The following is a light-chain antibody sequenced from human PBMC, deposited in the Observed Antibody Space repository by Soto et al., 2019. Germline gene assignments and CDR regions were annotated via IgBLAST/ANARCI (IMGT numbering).Light chain of an antibody. Sequence: SYELTQPPSVSVSPGQTASITCSGDKLGDKYACWYQQKPGQSPVLVIYQDSKRPSGIPERFSGSNSENTATLTISGTQALDEDDYYCQAWDSSTVVFGGGTKLTVL. V-gene: IGLV3-1*01. CDR1: KLGDKY. CDR2: QDS. CDR3: QAWDSSTVV. J-gene: IGLJ2*01.